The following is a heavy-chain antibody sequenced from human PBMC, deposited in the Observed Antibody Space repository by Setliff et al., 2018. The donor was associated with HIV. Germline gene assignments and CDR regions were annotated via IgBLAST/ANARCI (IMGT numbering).Heavy chain of an antibody. J-gene: IGHJ3*02. D-gene: IGHD3-10*01. Sequence: GESLKISCQGSGYSFTRYWIGWVRQMPGKGLEWMGIIFPGDSDTRFSPSFQGQVSLSVDKSATTAYLHWSSLKASDTAIYYCARRSVSHGNGFDIWGQGTLVTVSS. CDR2: IFPGDSDT. CDR1: GYSFTRYW. V-gene: IGHV5-51*01. CDR3: ARRSVSHGNGFDI.